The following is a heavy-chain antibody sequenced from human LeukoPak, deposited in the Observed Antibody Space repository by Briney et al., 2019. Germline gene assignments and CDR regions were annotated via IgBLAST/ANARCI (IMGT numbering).Heavy chain of an antibody. Sequence: GGSLRLSCAASGFTFSSYAMSWVRQAPGKGLERVSGISGSDGSTFYADSVKGRFTISRDNSKNTLYLQMNSLRAEDTAAYYCAKWDYSYGEPFDYWGQGTLVTVSS. V-gene: IGHV3-23*01. D-gene: IGHD5-18*01. CDR2: ISGSDGST. CDR3: AKWDYSYGEPFDY. CDR1: GFTFSSYA. J-gene: IGHJ4*02.